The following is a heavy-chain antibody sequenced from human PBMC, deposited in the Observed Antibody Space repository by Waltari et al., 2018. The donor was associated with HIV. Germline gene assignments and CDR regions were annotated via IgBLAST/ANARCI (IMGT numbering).Heavy chain of an antibody. Sequence: QVQLVESGGDVVQPGRSLSLSCVASTFTFKSYGMHWVRQAPGKGLEWVAVVSYDGIEKYYSDSVKGRFTISRDNSRNTLYLQMNSLRTEDTAVYYCAKGTYYYDTSGYYPPWDAFDIWGQGAKVIVSS. V-gene: IGHV3-30*18. J-gene: IGHJ3*02. CDR3: AKGTYYYDTSGYYPPWDAFDI. CDR2: VSYDGIEK. D-gene: IGHD3-22*01. CDR1: TFTFKSYG.